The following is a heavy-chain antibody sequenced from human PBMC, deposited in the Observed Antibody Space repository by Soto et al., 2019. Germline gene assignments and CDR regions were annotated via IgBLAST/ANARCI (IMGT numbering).Heavy chain of an antibody. D-gene: IGHD3-16*01. V-gene: IGHV4-39*01. CDR3: ARQGEDWFDP. J-gene: IGHJ5*02. Sequence: QLQLQESGPGLVKPSETLSLTCTVSCGSISSSSYYWGWIRQPPGKGLEWIGSIYYSGSTYYNPSLKSRVTISVDTSKNQFSLKLSSVTAADTAVYYCARQGEDWFDPWGQGTLVTVSS. CDR2: IYYSGST. CDR1: CGSISSSSYY.